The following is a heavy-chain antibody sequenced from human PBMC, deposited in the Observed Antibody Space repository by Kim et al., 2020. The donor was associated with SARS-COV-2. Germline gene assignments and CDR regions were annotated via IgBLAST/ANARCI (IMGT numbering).Heavy chain of an antibody. Sequence: GGSLRLSCAASGFTFSSYWMHWVRQAPGKGLVWVSRINSDGSSTSYADSVKGRFTISRDNAKNTLYLQMNSLRAEDTAVYYCARGSPPLIWFGELGGLVDYWGQGTLVTVSS. CDR1: GFTFSSYW. CDR3: ARGSPPLIWFGELGGLVDY. D-gene: IGHD3-10*01. V-gene: IGHV3-74*01. CDR2: INSDGSST. J-gene: IGHJ4*02.